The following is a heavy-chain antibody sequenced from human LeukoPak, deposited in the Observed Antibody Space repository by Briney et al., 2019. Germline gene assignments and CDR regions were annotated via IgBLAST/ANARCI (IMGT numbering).Heavy chain of an antibody. Sequence: GGSLRLSCAASGFTFSNYAMTWVRQAPGKGLEWVSGISGSGGSTYYADFVKGRFTISRDNSKSTLYLQMNSLRGGDTAVYYCVRRSTITTSFDYWGQGALVTVSS. CDR1: GFTFSNYA. CDR3: VRRSTITTSFDY. J-gene: IGHJ4*02. V-gene: IGHV3-23*01. D-gene: IGHD4-11*01. CDR2: ISGSGGST.